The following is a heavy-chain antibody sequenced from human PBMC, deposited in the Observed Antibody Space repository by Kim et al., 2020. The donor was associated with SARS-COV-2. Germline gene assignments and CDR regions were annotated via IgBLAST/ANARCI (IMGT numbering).Heavy chain of an antibody. CDR3: ARDSNDGIVGAAGAYYYYYYGMDV. J-gene: IGHJ6*02. CDR2: IIPIFGTA. V-gene: IGHV1-69*13. CDR1: GGTFSSYA. Sequence: SVKVSCKASGGTFSSYAISWVRQAPGQGLEWMGGIIPIFGTANYAQKFQGRVTITADESTSTAYMELSSLRSEDTAVYYCARDSNDGIVGAAGAYYYYYYGMDVWGQGTTVTVSS. D-gene: IGHD1-26*01.